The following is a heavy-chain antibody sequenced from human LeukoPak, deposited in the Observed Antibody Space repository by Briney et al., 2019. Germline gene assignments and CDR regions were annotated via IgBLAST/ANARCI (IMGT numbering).Heavy chain of an antibody. CDR1: GFTFSSYW. J-gene: IGHJ4*02. Sequence: GGSLRLSCAASGFTFSSYWMSWVRQAPGKGLEWEANIKQDGSEKYYVDSVKGRFTISRDNAKNSLYLQMNSLRAEDTAVYYCARAMVPMIVLPSEGFDYWGQGNLVTVSS. V-gene: IGHV3-7*01. CDR2: IKQDGSEK. D-gene: IGHD3-22*01. CDR3: ARAMVPMIVLPSEGFDY.